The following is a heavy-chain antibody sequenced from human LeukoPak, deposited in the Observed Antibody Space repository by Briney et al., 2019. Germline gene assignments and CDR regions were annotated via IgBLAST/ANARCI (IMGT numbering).Heavy chain of an antibody. Sequence: GGSLRLSCAASGFTFSNYDMHWVRQAPGKGLEWVAVISYDGSNKYYVDSVRGRFTISRDNSKNTLYLHMNSLRAEDTAIYYCASLVLLWFGESSLAAGHVDMDVWGKGTTVTVSS. V-gene: IGHV3-30*03. J-gene: IGHJ6*03. CDR1: GFTFSNYD. CDR2: ISYDGSNK. D-gene: IGHD3-10*01. CDR3: ASLVLLWFGESSLAAGHVDMDV.